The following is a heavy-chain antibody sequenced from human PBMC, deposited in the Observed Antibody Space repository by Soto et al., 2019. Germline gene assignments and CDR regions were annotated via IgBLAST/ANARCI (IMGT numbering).Heavy chain of an antibody. D-gene: IGHD3-10*01. CDR1: GYTFTSYD. CDR2: ISAYNGNT. J-gene: IGHJ5*02. V-gene: IGHV1-18*01. Sequence: ASVTVSCKASGYTFTSYDMHWVRQAPGQGLEWMGWISAYNGNTNYAQKLQGRVTMTTDTSTSTAYMELRSLRSDDTAVYYCARYPSYGSDQFDPWGQGTLVTVSS. CDR3: ARYPSYGSDQFDP.